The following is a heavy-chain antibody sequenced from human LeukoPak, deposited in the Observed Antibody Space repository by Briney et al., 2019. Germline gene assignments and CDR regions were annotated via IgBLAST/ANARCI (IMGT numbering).Heavy chain of an antibody. CDR1: GSTFPSHA. Sequence: RASVKVFCKASGSTFPSHAITWLRQAPGLGPEWMGWISTSNGDKNYVQNLQGRITLTIDTSTTTSYMELRSLRSDDTAIYYCATRGITAARLDYWGQGTLVTVSS. D-gene: IGHD2-2*01. CDR2: ISTSNGDK. V-gene: IGHV1-18*04. J-gene: IGHJ4*02. CDR3: ATRGITAARLDY.